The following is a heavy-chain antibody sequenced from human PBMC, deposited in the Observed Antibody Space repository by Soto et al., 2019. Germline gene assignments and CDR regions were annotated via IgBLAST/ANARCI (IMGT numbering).Heavy chain of an antibody. CDR1: GYSFTDHY. J-gene: IGHJ6*02. CDR3: AREHIVRTYYYYYGMDV. CDR2: INPSGGST. Sequence: ASVKVSCKASGYSFTDHYMHWVRQAPGQGLEWMGIINPSGGSTSYAQKFQGRVTMTRDTSTSTVYMELSSLRSEDTAVYYCAREHIVRTYYYYYGMDVCGQGTPVTVYS. D-gene: IGHD6-6*01. V-gene: IGHV1-46*01.